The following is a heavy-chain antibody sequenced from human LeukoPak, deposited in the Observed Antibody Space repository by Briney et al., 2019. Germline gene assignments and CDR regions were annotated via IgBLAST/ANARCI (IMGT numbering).Heavy chain of an antibody. CDR1: GGTFSSYA. Sequence: SVKVSCKASGGTFSSYAISWVRQAPGQGLEWMGGFIPIFGTANYAQKFQGRVTITADESTSTAYMELSSLRSEDTAVYYCARDFSPDHRSYYFDYWGQGTLVTVSS. D-gene: IGHD1-14*01. CDR3: ARDFSPDHRSYYFDY. V-gene: IGHV1-69*13. CDR2: FIPIFGTA. J-gene: IGHJ4*02.